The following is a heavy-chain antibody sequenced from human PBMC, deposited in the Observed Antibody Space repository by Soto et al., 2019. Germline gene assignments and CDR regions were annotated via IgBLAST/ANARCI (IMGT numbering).Heavy chain of an antibody. J-gene: IGHJ4*02. CDR3: ARVGSQMIVAATDYFDY. D-gene: IGHD5-12*01. CDR2: INPSGDST. V-gene: IGHV1-46*01. CDR1: GYTFSSYY. Sequence: QVQLVQSGAEVKKPGASVKVSCKASGYTFSSYYMHWVRQAPGQGLEWMGVINPSGDSTNYAQKCQCRVTITRDTSTSTVYLEVTSLRSEDTAVYYCARVGSQMIVAATDYFDYWGQGTLVTVSS.